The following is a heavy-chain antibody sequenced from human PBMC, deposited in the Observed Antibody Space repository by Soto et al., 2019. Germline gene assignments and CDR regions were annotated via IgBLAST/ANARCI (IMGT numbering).Heavy chain of an antibody. CDR1: GYTFTGYY. J-gene: IGHJ6*02. V-gene: IGHV1-2*02. Sequence: GSVKVSCKASGYTFTGYYMHWLRQAPGQGLEWMGWINPNSGGTNYAQKFQGRVTMTRDTSISTAYMELSGLRSDDTAVYYCARDRAGYSYGRYYYGMDVWGQGTTVTVSS. CDR3: ARDRAGYSYGRYYYGMDV. CDR2: INPNSGGT. D-gene: IGHD5-18*01.